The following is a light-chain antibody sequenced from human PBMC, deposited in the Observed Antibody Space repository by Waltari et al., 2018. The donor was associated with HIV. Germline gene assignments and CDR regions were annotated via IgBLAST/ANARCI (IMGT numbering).Light chain of an antibody. CDR1: SSDVGAYKY. J-gene: IGLJ1*01. CDR2: EVI. V-gene: IGLV2-14*01. CDR3: SSYTSAETVV. Sequence: QSVLTQPASVSGSPGQSITISCTGTSSDVGAYKYVSWYQQHPDKVPKLIIYEVINRPSGVSNRFSGSKSGNTASLTISGLQTEDEADYYCSSYTSAETVVFGVGTRVTVL.